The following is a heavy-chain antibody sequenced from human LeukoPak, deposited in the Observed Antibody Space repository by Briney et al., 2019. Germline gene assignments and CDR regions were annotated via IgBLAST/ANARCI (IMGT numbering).Heavy chain of an antibody. CDR1: GGTFSNYV. CDR3: ARSATSRGGYYFDY. D-gene: IGHD3-16*01. V-gene: IGHV1-18*01. J-gene: IGHJ4*02. Sequence: ASVKVSCKASGGTFSNYVINWVRQAPGQGLEWMGGRIPIFDTTNYAQKLQGRVTMTTDTSTSTAYMELRSLRSDDTAVYYCARSATSRGGYYFDYWGQGTLVTVSS. CDR2: RIPIFDTT.